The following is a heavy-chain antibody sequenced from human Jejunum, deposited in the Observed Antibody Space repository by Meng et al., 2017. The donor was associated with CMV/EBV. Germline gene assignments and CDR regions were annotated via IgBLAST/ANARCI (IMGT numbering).Heavy chain of an antibody. CDR2: INPNSGGT. J-gene: IGHJ4*02. CDR3: AREAYYFFSGSSY. D-gene: IGHD3-10*01. CDR1: GYTFTCYY. Sequence: QVNLVHPGADVNKPGALVRVSCTASGYTFTCYYMHWVRQAPGQGLGWMGRINPNSGGTDYAQKFQGRVTMTRDTSISTAYMELGRLRSDDTAVYYCAREAYYFFSGSSYWGQGTLVTVSS. V-gene: IGHV1-2*06.